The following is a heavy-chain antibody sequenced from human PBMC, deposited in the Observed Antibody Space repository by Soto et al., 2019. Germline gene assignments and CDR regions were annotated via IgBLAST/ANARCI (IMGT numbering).Heavy chain of an antibody. CDR2: ISPSGRP. V-gene: IGHV4-30-2*01. CDR1: GGSVSSGGYS. CDR3: TRGLLA. D-gene: IGHD2-21*01. Sequence: QVQLQESGSRLVRPSQPLSLTCSVSGGSVSSGGYSWSWIRQAPGKGLEWIGFISPSGRPAYNPSLKSRVSISVDTSKNQIPRALSAVTAADTAVYYCTRGLLAWGPGTLVTVAS. J-gene: IGHJ5*02.